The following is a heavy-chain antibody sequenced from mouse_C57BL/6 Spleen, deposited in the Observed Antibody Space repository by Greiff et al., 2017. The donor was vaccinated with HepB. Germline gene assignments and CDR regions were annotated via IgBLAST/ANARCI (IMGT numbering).Heavy chain of an antibody. Sequence: EVHLVESGGGLVKPGGSLKLSCAASGFTFSDYGMHWVRQAPEKGLEWVAYISSGSSTIYYADTVKGRFTISRDNAKNTLFLQMTSLRSEDTAMYYCARQYDFYWYFDVWGTGTTFTVSS. CDR1: GFTFSDYG. V-gene: IGHV5-17*01. D-gene: IGHD2-4*01. J-gene: IGHJ1*03. CDR2: ISSGSSTI. CDR3: ARQYDFYWYFDV.